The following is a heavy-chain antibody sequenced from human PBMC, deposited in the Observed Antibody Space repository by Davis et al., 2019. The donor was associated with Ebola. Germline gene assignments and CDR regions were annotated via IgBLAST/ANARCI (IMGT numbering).Heavy chain of an antibody. CDR3: VLWLVPYFDY. V-gene: IGHV4-30-2*01. Sequence: SETLSLTCAVSGGSISSGGYSWSWIRQPPGKGLEWIGYIYHSGSTYYNPSLKSRVTISVDTSKNQFSLKLSSVTAADTAVYYCVLWLVPYFDYWGQGTLVTVSS. CDR2: IYHSGST. D-gene: IGHD6-19*01. J-gene: IGHJ4*02. CDR1: GGSISSGGYS.